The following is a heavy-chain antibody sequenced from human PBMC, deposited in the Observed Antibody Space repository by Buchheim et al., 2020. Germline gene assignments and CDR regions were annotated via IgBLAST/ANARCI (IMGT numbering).Heavy chain of an antibody. D-gene: IGHD3-22*01. CDR3: ARVRSGYYPEYYFDY. J-gene: IGHJ4*02. CDR1: GGSFSGYY. CDR2: INHSGST. V-gene: IGHV4-34*01. Sequence: QVQLQQWGAGLLKPSETLSLTCAVYGGSFSGYYWSWTRQPPGKGLEWIGEINHSGSTNYNPSLTSRVTISVDTSKNQFSLKLSAVTAADAAVYCGARVRSGYYPEYYFDYWGQGTL.